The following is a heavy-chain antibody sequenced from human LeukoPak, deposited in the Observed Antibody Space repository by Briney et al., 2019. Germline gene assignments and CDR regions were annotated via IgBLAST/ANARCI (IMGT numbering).Heavy chain of an antibody. Sequence: GGSLRLSCAVSGFTFRNYGMHWVRQAPAKGLEWVAVISYDESDKYYGDSVKGRFTISRDNSKNTLFLQMNSLRAEDTAAYFCAKDFRRADYYDSSGYHRMIDYWGQGTLVTVSS. CDR1: GFTFRNYG. J-gene: IGHJ4*02. CDR2: ISYDESDK. V-gene: IGHV3-30*18. CDR3: AKDFRRADYYDSSGYHRMIDY. D-gene: IGHD3-22*01.